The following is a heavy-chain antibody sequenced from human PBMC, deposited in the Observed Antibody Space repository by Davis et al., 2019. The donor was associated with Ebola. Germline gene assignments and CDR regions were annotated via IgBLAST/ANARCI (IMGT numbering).Heavy chain of an antibody. CDR1: GFTFSNAW. CDR2: IKSKIDGGTT. CDR3: TTAATVTTFPFDY. D-gene: IGHD4-17*01. V-gene: IGHV3-15*07. J-gene: IGHJ4*02. Sequence: GGSLRLSCAASGFTFSNAWMNWVRQAPGKGLECVGRIKSKIDGGTTDYAAPVKGRFTISRDDSKNTLYLQMNNLKTEDTAVYYCTTAATVTTFPFDYWGQGTLVTVSS.